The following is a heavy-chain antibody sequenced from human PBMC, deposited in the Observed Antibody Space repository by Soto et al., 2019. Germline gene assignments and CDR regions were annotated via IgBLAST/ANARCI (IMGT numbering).Heavy chain of an antibody. V-gene: IGHV3-30-3*01. CDR1: GVTCISYA. CDR2: ISYDGSNK. Sequence: TVGSLRLSCAASGVTCISYAMRWVRQAPGKGLEWVAVISYDGSNKYYADSVKGRFTISRDNSKNTLYLQMNSLRAEDTAVYYCARGSDTGIHPRSSVHDAFDIWGQGTMVTVSS. J-gene: IGHJ3*02. D-gene: IGHD1-26*01. CDR3: ARGSDTGIHPRSSVHDAFDI.